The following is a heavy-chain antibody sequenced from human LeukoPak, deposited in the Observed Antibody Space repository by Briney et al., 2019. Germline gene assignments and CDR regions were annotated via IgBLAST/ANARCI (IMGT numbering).Heavy chain of an antibody. CDR1: GGSISSYY. Sequence: SETLSLTCTVSGGSISSYYWSWIRQPPGKGLEWIGYIYYSGSTNYNPSLKSRVTISLDTSKNQFSLKLSSVTAADTAVYYCARGDDYVWGSYRDWGQGTLVTVSS. CDR3: ARGDDYVWGSYRD. CDR2: IYYSGST. J-gene: IGHJ4*02. V-gene: IGHV4-59*01. D-gene: IGHD3-16*02.